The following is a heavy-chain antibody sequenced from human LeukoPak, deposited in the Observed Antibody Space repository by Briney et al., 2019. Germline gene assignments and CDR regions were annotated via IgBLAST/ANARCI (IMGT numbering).Heavy chain of an antibody. D-gene: IGHD5-18*01. CDR1: GFTFSSYA. V-gene: IGHV3-23*01. CDR3: ATGGYSYGYYYGMDV. CDR2: ISGSGGST. J-gene: IGHJ6*02. Sequence: PGGSLRLSCAASGFTFSSYARSWVRQAPGKGLEWVSAISGSGGSTYYADSVKGRFTISRDNSKNTLYLQMNSLRAEDTAVYYCATGGYSYGYYYGMDVWGQGTTVTVSS.